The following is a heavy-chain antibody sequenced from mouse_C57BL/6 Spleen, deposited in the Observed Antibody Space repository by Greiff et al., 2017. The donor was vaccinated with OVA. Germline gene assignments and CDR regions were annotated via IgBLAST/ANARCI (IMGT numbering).Heavy chain of an antibody. CDR3: TGGITTVVGDYFDY. V-gene: IGHV6-3*01. D-gene: IGHD1-1*01. CDR1: GFTFSNYW. CDR2: IRLKSDNYAT. J-gene: IGHJ2*01. Sequence: EVKLVESGGGLVQPGGSMKLSCVASGFTFSNYWMNWVRQSPEKGLEWVAQIRLKSDNYATHYAESVKGRFTISRDDSKSSVYLQMNNLRAEDTGIYYCTGGITTVVGDYFDYWGQGTTLTVSS.